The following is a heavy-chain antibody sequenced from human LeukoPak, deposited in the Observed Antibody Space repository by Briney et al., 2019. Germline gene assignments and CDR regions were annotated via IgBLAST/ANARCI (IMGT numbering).Heavy chain of an antibody. V-gene: IGHV3-30*04. CDR1: GFTFSSFA. CDR3: ARYYFDSSGYSLLDY. Sequence: GRSLRLSCAASGFTFSSFAMHWVRQAPGKGLEWVAVISSDGSDQYYADSVKDRFTISRDNSKNTLHLQLNRLRAEDTAVYYCARYYFDSSGYSLLDYWGQGTLVTVSS. J-gene: IGHJ4*02. CDR2: ISSDGSDQ. D-gene: IGHD3-22*01.